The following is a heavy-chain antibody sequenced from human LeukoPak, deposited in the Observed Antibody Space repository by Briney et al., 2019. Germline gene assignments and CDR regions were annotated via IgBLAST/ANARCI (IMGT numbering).Heavy chain of an antibody. Sequence: SETLSLTCTVSGGSISSYYWSWIRQPPGKGLEWIGYIYYSGSTNYNPSLKSRVTISVDTSTDQFSVKLSSVTAADKAVYYCAREEYGDLYFDYWGQGTLVTVSS. D-gene: IGHD4-17*01. J-gene: IGHJ4*02. CDR3: AREEYGDLYFDY. CDR2: IYYSGST. V-gene: IGHV4-59*01. CDR1: GGSISSYY.